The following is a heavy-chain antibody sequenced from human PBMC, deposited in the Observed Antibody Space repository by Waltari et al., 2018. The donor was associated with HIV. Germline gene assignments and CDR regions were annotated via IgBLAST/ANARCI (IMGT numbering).Heavy chain of an antibody. D-gene: IGHD6-6*01. Sequence: EVQLVESGGGLVQPGGSLRVSCTASGFSFSSEGRKVVRQAPGNGLEWVSYISTSSSAIFYADSVKGRFTISRDTAKNSLYLQMNSLRAEDTAVYYCARDRTRYYFDSWGQGTLVTVSS. J-gene: IGHJ4*02. V-gene: IGHV3-48*01. CDR2: ISTSSSAI. CDR3: ARDRTRYYFDS. CDR1: GFSFSSEG.